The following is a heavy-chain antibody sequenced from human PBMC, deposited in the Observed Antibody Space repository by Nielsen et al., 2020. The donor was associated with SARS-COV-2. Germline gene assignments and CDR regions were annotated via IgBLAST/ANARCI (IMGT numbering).Heavy chain of an antibody. CDR2: ISYDGSNK. V-gene: IGHV3-30-3*01. J-gene: IGHJ3*02. CDR3: ARGRGIAAAGTRPAVCAFDI. D-gene: IGHD6-13*01. Sequence: WIRQPPGKGLEWVAVISYDGSNKYYADSVKGRFTISRDNAKNSLYLQMNSLRDEDTAVYYCARGRGIAAAGTRPAVCAFDIWGQGTMVTVSS.